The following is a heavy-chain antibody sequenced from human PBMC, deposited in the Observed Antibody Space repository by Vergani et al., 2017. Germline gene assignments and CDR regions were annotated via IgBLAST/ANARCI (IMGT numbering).Heavy chain of an antibody. Sequence: QVQLVQSGAEVKKPGASVKVSCKASGYTFTGYYMHWVRQAPGQGLEWMGWINPNSGGTNYAQKFQGRVTMTRDTSISTAYMELSRLRSDDTAVYYCARANSTPLLFGELFYAFDIWGQGTMVTVSS. D-gene: IGHD3-10*01. CDR3: ARANSTPLLFGELFYAFDI. CDR1: GYTFTGYY. J-gene: IGHJ3*02. V-gene: IGHV1-2*02. CDR2: INPNSGGT.